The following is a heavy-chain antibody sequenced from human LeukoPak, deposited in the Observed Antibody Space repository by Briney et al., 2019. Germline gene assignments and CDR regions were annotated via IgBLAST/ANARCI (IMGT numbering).Heavy chain of an antibody. D-gene: IGHD4-23*01. CDR1: GYTFTGYY. J-gene: IGHJ5*02. Sequence: GASVKVSCKASGYTFTGYYMHSVREAPGQGLEGMGWINPNSGDTNYAQKFQGRVTMTRDTSISTAFMELSRLRVDDSAVYYCTRGRTTVDRFDPWGQGTLVTVFS. CDR3: TRGRTTVDRFDP. V-gene: IGHV1-2*02. CDR2: INPNSGDT.